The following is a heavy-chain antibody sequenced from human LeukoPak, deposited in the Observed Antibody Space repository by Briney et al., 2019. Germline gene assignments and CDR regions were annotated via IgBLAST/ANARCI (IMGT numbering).Heavy chain of an antibody. CDR2: ISFSSDYI. V-gene: IGHV3-21*01. D-gene: IGHD5-18*01. J-gene: IGHJ4*02. CDR3: AKVMYRGYIYGPFDY. Sequence: GGSLRLSCAASGFTFSSYSMNWVRQAPGKGLEWVSSISFSSDYIYYADSVKGRFTISRDDAKNSLYLQMNSLRVEDTAVYYCAKVMYRGYIYGPFDYWGQGTLVTVSS. CDR1: GFTFSSYS.